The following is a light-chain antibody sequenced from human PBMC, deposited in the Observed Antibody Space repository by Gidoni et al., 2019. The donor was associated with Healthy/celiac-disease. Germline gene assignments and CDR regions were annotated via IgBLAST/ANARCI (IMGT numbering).Light chain of an antibody. V-gene: IGKV1-8*01. CDR2: AAS. J-gene: IGKJ1*01. Sequence: AILMTHSPSSFSASTGDRVTITCRASQGISSYSSWYQQKPGKAPKLLIDAASTLQSGVPSRCSGSGSGTDFTLTISCLQSEDFATYYCQQYYSYPRTFGQGTKVEIK. CDR3: QQYYSYPRT. CDR1: QGISSY.